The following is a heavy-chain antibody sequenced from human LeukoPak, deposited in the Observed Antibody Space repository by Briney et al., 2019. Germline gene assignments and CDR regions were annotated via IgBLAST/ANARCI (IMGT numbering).Heavy chain of an antibody. V-gene: IGHV3-9*01. D-gene: IGHD2-15*01. CDR3: ARGVVAATLDAFDI. CDR1: GFTFDDYA. J-gene: IGHJ3*02. CDR2: ISWNSGSI. Sequence: GGSLRLSCAASGFTFDDYAMHWVRQAPGKGLEWVSGISWNSGSIGYADSVKGRFTISRDNAKNSLYLQMNSLRAEDTAVYYCARGVVAATLDAFDIWGQGTMVTVS.